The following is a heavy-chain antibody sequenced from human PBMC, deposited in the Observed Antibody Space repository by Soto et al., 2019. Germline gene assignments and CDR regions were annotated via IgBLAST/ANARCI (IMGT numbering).Heavy chain of an antibody. V-gene: IGHV3-15*07. Sequence: GGSLRLSCAASGFIFSNAWINWVRQAPGKGLEWVGRIKSKADGGTTDFAAPVKGRFAISRDDSMNMMYMQMSSLRTEDTAVYYCTTDSYINMPIVRFDYRGHGTLVTVS. J-gene: IGHJ4*01. D-gene: IGHD2-2*01. CDR3: TTDSYINMPIVRFDY. CDR1: GFIFSNAW. CDR2: IKSKADGGTT.